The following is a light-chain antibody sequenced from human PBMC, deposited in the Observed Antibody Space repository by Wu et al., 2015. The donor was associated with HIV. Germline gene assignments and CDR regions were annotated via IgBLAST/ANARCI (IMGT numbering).Light chain of an antibody. CDR3: QQYVSSPLT. J-gene: IGKJ3*01. V-gene: IGKV3-20*01. CDR2: GAS. Sequence: EIVLTQSPGTLSLSPGERATLSCRTSQSVSSNYLAWYQQKSGQAPRLLIYGASIRATGIPDRFSGSGSGTDFTLTINRLEPEDFAVYYCQQYVSSPLTFGPGTKVDIK. CDR1: QSVSSNY.